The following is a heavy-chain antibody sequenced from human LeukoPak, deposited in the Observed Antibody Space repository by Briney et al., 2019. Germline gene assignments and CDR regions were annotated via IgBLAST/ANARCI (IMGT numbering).Heavy chain of an antibody. CDR2: ISSSSSYT. CDR1: GFIFSSSS. CDR3: ARVPGDY. Sequence: GGSLRLSCAASGFIFSSSSMNWVRQAPGKGLEWVSSISSSSSYTYYADSVKGRFTISRDNAKNSLYLQMNSLRAEDTAVYYCARVPGDYWGQGTLVTVSS. J-gene: IGHJ4*02. V-gene: IGHV3-21*06. D-gene: IGHD3-10*01.